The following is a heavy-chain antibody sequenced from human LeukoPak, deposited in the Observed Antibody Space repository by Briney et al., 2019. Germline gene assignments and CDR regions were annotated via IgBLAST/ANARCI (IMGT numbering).Heavy chain of an antibody. CDR2: IWYDGSNK. Sequence: GRSLRHSCAASGFTFSSYGMHWVRQAPGKGLEWVAVIWYDGSNKYYADSVKGRFTISRDNSKNTLYLQMNSLRAEDTAVYYCARPQYYYDSSGYYSYWGQGTLVTVSS. V-gene: IGHV3-33*01. J-gene: IGHJ4*02. CDR1: GFTFSSYG. CDR3: ARPQYYYDSSGYYSY. D-gene: IGHD3-22*01.